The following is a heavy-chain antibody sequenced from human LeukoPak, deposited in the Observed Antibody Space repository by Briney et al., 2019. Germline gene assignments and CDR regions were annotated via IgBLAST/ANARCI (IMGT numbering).Heavy chain of an antibody. Sequence: PGGSLRLSCAASGFTLNNYAMNWVRQAPGKGLEWVSLISSSGDATYYADSVQGRFTIPRDNSRNTLYLHIDSLRVEDTATYYCARGTTDLDYWGQGTRVIVSS. CDR1: GFTLNNYA. CDR2: ISSSGDAT. J-gene: IGHJ4*02. V-gene: IGHV3-23*01. D-gene: IGHD1-14*01. CDR3: ARGTTDLDY.